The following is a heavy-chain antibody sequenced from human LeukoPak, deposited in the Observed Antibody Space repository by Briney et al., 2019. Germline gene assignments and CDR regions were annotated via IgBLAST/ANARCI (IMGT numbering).Heavy chain of an antibody. D-gene: IGHD1-26*01. Sequence: PGGSLRLSCAASGFTFSTYAMSWVRQAPGKVREWVSAISGSGGRTNYADSVKGRVTVSRDNSKSTLYLQMNSLRAEDTAVYYCAKDTYSGSPGPYYFDYWGQGTLVTVSS. V-gene: IGHV3-23*01. CDR2: ISGSGGRT. J-gene: IGHJ4*02. CDR3: AKDTYSGSPGPYYFDY. CDR1: GFTFSTYA.